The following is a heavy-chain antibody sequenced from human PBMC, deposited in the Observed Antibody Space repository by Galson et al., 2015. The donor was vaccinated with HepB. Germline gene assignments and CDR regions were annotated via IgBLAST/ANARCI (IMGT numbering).Heavy chain of an antibody. CDR2: IKQDGSEK. V-gene: IGHV3-7*03. Sequence: SLRLSCAASGFTFSSYWMSWVRQAPGKGLEWVANIKQDGSEKYYVDSVKGRFTISRDNAKNSLYLQMNSLRAEDTAVYYCARDGYGDYALYYYYYGMDVWGQGTTVTVSS. J-gene: IGHJ6*02. CDR3: ARDGYGDYALYYYYYGMDV. CDR1: GFTFSSYW. D-gene: IGHD4-17*01.